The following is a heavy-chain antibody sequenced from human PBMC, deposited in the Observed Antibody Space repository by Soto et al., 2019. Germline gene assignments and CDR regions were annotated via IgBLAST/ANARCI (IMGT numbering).Heavy chain of an antibody. CDR1: GFTFSSYG. CDR3: AKSPVRGVIAYYFDY. CDR2: ISYDGSDQ. V-gene: IGHV3-30*18. Sequence: GGSLRLSCAASGFTFSSYGMHWVRQAPGKGLEWVAVISYDGSDQYYADSVKGRFTISRDNSKNTVYLQMNSLRAEDTAVYYCAKSPVRGVIAYYFDYWGQGTLVTVSS. J-gene: IGHJ4*02. D-gene: IGHD3-10*01.